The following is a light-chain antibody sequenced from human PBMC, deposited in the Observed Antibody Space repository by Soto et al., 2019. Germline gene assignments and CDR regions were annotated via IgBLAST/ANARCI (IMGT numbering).Light chain of an antibody. CDR3: LQDYNYPWT. CDR1: QSISSY. V-gene: IGKV1-6*01. Sequence: IQMTQSPSSLSASVGDRVTITCRASQSISSYLNWYQQKPGKAPKVLICVASSLQSGVPSRFSGSGYGTDFTLTISSLQPEDFATYYCLQDYNYPWTFGQGTKVDIK. CDR2: VAS. J-gene: IGKJ1*01.